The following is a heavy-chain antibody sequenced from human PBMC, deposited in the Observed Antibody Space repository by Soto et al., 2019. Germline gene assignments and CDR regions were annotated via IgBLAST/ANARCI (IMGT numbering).Heavy chain of an antibody. CDR1: GFTFSSYA. V-gene: IGHV3-23*01. CDR2: ISGSGGST. J-gene: IGHJ4*02. Sequence: HPGGSLRLSCAASGFTFSSYAMSWVRQAPGKGLEWVSAISGSGGSTYYADSVKGRFTISRDNSKNTLYLQMNSLRAEDTAVYYCAKPSHVVYSSGWYYFDYWGQGTLVTVS. CDR3: AKPSHVVYSSGWYYFDY. D-gene: IGHD6-19*01.